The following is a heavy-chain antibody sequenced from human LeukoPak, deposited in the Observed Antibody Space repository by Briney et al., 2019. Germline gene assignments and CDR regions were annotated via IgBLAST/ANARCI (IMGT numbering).Heavy chain of an antibody. CDR1: GGSFSGYY. V-gene: IGHV4-34*01. D-gene: IGHD1-26*01. J-gene: IGHJ4*02. Sequence: SETLSLTCAVYGGSFSGYYWSWIRQPPGKGLEWIGEINHSGSTNYNPSLKSRVTISVDTSKNQFSLKLSSVIAADTAVYYCARNEWELLYYFDYWGQGTLVTVSS. CDR2: INHSGST. CDR3: ARNEWELLYYFDY.